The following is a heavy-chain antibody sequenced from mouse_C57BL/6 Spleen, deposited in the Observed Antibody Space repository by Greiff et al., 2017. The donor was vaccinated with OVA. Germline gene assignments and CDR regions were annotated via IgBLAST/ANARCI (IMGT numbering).Heavy chain of an antibody. CDR3: ARGYEDYYAMDY. Sequence: VQLQQPGAELVRPGSSVKLSCKASGYTFTSYWMDWVKQRPGQGLEWIGNIYPSDSETHYNQKFKDKATLTVDKSSSTAYMQLSSLTSEDSAVYYCARGYEDYYAMDYWGQGTSVTVSS. CDR1: GYTFTSYW. J-gene: IGHJ4*01. CDR2: IYPSDSET. V-gene: IGHV1-61*01. D-gene: IGHD1-2*01.